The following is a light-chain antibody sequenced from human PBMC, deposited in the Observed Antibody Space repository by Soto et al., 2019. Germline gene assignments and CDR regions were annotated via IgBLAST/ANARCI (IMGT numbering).Light chain of an antibody. CDR2: EVN. Sequence: QSALTQPASVSGSPGQSITISCTGTSSDIGNYDYVSWFQQHPGKAPKLLISEVNNRPSGVSYRFSGSKSGTTASLTISGLQAEDEVDYYCSSYTKTSSHVFGGGTKVTVL. V-gene: IGLV2-14*01. CDR3: SSYTKTSSHV. J-gene: IGLJ1*01. CDR1: SSDIGNYDY.